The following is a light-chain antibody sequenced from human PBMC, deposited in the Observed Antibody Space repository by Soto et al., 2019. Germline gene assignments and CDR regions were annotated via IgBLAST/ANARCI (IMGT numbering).Light chain of an antibody. V-gene: IGKV1-9*01. CDR1: QDISSY. J-gene: IGKJ4*01. CDR2: AAS. CDR3: QQLDSYPLT. Sequence: DIQLTQSPSFLSASEGDRVTITCRASQDISSYLAWYQQRPGKAPQLLIYAASALQGGVPSRFSGSGSGTEFTLTISSLQPEDFATYYCQQLDSYPLTFGGGTKVEIK.